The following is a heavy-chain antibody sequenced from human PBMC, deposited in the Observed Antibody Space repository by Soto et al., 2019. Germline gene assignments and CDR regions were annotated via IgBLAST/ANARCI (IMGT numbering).Heavy chain of an antibody. D-gene: IGHD6-19*01. CDR2: TRNKANSYTT. Sequence: GGSLRLSCAASGFTFSDHYMDWVRQAPGKGLEWVGRTRNKANSYTTEYAASVKGRFTISRDDSENSLYLQMNSLKAEDTAVYFCTRRAVAGSAADSWGLGTLVTVSS. V-gene: IGHV3-72*01. CDR1: GFTFSDHY. CDR3: TRRAVAGSAADS. J-gene: IGHJ4*02.